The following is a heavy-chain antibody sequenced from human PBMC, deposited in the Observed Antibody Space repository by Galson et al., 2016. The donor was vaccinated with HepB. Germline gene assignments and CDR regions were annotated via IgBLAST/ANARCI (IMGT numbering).Heavy chain of an antibody. CDR3: ASHLTQGRYYYYYYGMDV. Sequence: ETLSLTCTVSGGSISSTSYSWGWIRQPPGKGLEWIGGIYYSGSTYYTPSLKSRVTISVDTSKNQFSLNLSSVTAADTAVYYGASHLTQGRYYYYYYGMDVWGQGTTVTVSS. J-gene: IGHJ6*02. CDR2: IYYSGST. CDR1: GGSISSTSYS. V-gene: IGHV4-39*01.